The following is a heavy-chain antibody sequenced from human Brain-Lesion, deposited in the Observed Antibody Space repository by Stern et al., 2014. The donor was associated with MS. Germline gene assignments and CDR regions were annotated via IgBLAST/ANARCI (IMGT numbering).Heavy chain of an antibody. D-gene: IGHD3-22*01. CDR1: GFTLSDYG. CDR2: ISSTSSRI. V-gene: IGHV3-48*01. CDR3: ARVGYDSSGTVFQFDY. J-gene: IGHJ4*02. Sequence: VQSGGSLRLSCAASGFTLSDYGMNWVRQAPGKGLEWVSYISSTSSRIHYGDSVKGRFNISRDNAKNSLYLQMNSLRAEDTAVYYCARVGYDSSGTVFQFDYWGQGTLVTVSS.